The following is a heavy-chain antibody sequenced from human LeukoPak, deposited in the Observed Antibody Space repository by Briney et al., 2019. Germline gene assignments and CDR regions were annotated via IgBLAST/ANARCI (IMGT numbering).Heavy chain of an antibody. Sequence: SETLSLTCTVSGGSISSYYWSWIRQPAGKGLEWIGRIYTTGSTNYNPSLKSRVTMSVDTSKNQFSLKLSSVTAADTAVYYCASGGYSYGSNYWGQGTLVTVSS. D-gene: IGHD5-18*01. V-gene: IGHV4-4*07. J-gene: IGHJ4*02. CDR1: GGSISSYY. CDR3: ASGGYSYGSNY. CDR2: IYTTGST.